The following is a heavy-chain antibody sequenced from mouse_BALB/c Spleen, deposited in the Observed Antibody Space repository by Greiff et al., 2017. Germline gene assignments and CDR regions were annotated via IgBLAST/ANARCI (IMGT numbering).Heavy chain of an antibody. V-gene: IGHV1-4*01. D-gene: IGHD1-1*01. Sequence: QVQLQQSGAELARPGASVKMSCKASGYTFTSYTMHWVKQRPGQGLEWIGYINPSSGYTNYNQKFKDKATLTADKSSSTAYMQLSSLTSEDSAVYYCARSNYYGSSYDYWGQGTTLTVSS. J-gene: IGHJ2*01. CDR1: GYTFTSYT. CDR3: ARSNYYGSSYDY. CDR2: INPSSGYT.